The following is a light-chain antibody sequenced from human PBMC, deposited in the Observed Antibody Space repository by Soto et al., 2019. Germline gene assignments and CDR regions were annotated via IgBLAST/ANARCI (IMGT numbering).Light chain of an antibody. J-gene: IGLJ1*01. CDR2: DVT. Sequence: QSALTQPASVSGSPGQSIAISCTGTSSDVGGYNFVSWYQHHPGKAPKVIIYDVTTRPSGVSDRFSGSKSGNTASLTISVLQAEDEAEYYCSSFSSSNTEVFGTGTKVTVL. CDR3: SSFSSSNTEV. CDR1: SSDVGGYNF. V-gene: IGLV2-14*03.